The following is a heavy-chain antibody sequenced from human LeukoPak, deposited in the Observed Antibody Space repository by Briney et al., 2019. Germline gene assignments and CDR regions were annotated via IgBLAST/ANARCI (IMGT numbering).Heavy chain of an antibody. J-gene: IGHJ5*02. D-gene: IGHD3-9*01. CDR2: INPNSGGT. V-gene: IGHV1-2*02. CDR1: GYTFTGYY. Sequence: ASMTVSCKASGYTFTGYYMHWVRQAPGQGLEWMGWINPNSGGTNYAQKFQGRVTMTRDTSISTAYMELSRLRSDDTAVYYCARELYYDILTGYSNWFGPWGQGTLVTVSS. CDR3: ARELYYDILTGYSNWFGP.